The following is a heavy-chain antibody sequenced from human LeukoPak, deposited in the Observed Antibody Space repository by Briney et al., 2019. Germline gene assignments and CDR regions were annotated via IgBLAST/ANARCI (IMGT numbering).Heavy chain of an antibody. CDR2: INAGNGNT. CDR3: ARESCSGGSCYSYYYGMDV. V-gene: IGHV1-3*01. D-gene: IGHD2-15*01. CDR1: GYTFTSYA. J-gene: IGHJ6*02. Sequence: ASVTVSCTASGYTFTSYAMHWVRQAPGQRLEWMGWINAGNGNTKYSQKFQGRVTITRDTSASTAYMELSSLRSEDTAVYYCARESCSGGSCYSYYYGMDVWGQGTTVTVSS.